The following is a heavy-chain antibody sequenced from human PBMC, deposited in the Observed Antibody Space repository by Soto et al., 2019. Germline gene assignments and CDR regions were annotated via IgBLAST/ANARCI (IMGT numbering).Heavy chain of an antibody. Sequence: GASVKVSCKASGYTFTSYAMHWVRQAPGQRLEWMGWINAGNGNTKYSQKFQGRVTITRDTSASTAYMELSSLRSEDTALYYCARVQHCGGDCYSAFDYWGQGTLVTVSS. CDR2: INAGNGNT. V-gene: IGHV1-3*01. J-gene: IGHJ4*02. CDR1: GYTFTSYA. CDR3: ARVQHCGGDCYSAFDY. D-gene: IGHD2-21*02.